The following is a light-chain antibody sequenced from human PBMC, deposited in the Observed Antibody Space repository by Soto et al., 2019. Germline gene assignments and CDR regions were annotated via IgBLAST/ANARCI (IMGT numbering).Light chain of an antibody. CDR1: QSVAGSY. CDR2: GAA. V-gene: IGKV3-20*01. J-gene: IGKJ4*01. CDR3: QQYGSSPRI. Sequence: IVVTQSPGTLSLSPGERATLSCRASQSVAGSYLAWYQQKPGQAPRLVIYGAANRATGIRDRSNGIGSGPDFTLTISRLEPEDFAVYYCQQYGSSPRIFGGGTKVEIK.